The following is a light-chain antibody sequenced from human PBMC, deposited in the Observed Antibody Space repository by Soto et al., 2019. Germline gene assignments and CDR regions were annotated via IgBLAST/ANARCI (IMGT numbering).Light chain of an antibody. J-gene: IGKJ1*01. CDR2: GAY. CDR3: QHQNSYSQT. V-gene: IGKV1-5*01. CDR1: QSIRNY. Sequence: DIQMTQSPPTLSASVGDRVTITCRASQSIRNYLAWYQQMPGKAPKLLIYGAYNLQSGVPSRFSGSGSGTEFTLTISSLQPFVFATYFCQHQNSYSQTFCQGP.